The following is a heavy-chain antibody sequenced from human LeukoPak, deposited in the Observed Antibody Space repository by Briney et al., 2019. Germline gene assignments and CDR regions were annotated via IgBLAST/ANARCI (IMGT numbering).Heavy chain of an antibody. J-gene: IGHJ4*02. CDR3: TRETSSRYFDY. CDR2: MNPNSGRT. CDR1: GYTLTSYD. Sequence: ASVKVSCKASGYTLTSYDINWVRQATGQGLEWMGWMNPNSGRTGYAQNFQGRITITRDTSISTAYLELSSLRSDDTAVYYCTRETSSRYFDYWGQGTLVTVSS. V-gene: IGHV1-8*01.